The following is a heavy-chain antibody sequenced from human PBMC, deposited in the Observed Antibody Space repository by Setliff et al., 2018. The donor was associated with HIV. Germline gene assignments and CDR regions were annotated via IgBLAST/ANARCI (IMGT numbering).Heavy chain of an antibody. V-gene: IGHV4-39*07. J-gene: IGHJ6*03. CDR1: SGSISSNTYY. CDR3: ARVYGVTTLNYYYYYMGV. Sequence: SETLSLTCSVSSGSISSNTYYWSWIRQPPGRGLEWIASVFHSGSTYYNPSLKSRVTISVDTSKNQFSLKLSSVTAADTAVYYCARVYGVTTLNYYYYYMGVWGKGTTVTVSS. D-gene: IGHD4-17*01. CDR2: VFHSGST.